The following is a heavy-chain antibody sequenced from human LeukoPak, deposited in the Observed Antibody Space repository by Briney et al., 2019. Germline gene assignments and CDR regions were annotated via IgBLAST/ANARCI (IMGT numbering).Heavy chain of an antibody. Sequence: SETLSLTCTVPGGSISSYYWSWIRQPPGKGLEWIGYIYYSGSTNYNPSLKSRVTISVDTSKNQFSLKLSSVTVADTAVYYCARAAADYYFDYWGQGTLVTVSS. CDR1: GGSISSYY. V-gene: IGHV4-59*01. CDR2: IYYSGST. J-gene: IGHJ4*02. CDR3: ARAAADYYFDY. D-gene: IGHD6-13*01.